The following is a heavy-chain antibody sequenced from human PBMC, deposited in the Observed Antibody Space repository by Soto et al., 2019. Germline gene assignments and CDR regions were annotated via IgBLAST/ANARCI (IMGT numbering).Heavy chain of an antibody. V-gene: IGHV1-2*02. D-gene: IGHD3-22*01. CDR2: INPTSAGT. Sequence: QVQLVQSGAEVKKPGASVKVSCKASGYTFNGYYIHWVRQAPGQGLEWMGGINPTSAGTNYAQKIQARVTMTRDTSIATVYIQLSRLKSDDTAVYYCARNYYDSSDRDYLDYWGQGTLVTVSS. CDR3: ARNYYDSSDRDYLDY. J-gene: IGHJ4*02. CDR1: GYTFNGYY.